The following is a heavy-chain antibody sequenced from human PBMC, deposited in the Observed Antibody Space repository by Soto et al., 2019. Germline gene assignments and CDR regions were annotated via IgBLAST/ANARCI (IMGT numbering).Heavy chain of an antibody. CDR3: ARIRGWCRLCPNDY. J-gene: IGHJ4*02. V-gene: IGHV2-26*01. CDR1: GFSLSNARMS. Sequence: QVTLKESGPVLVKPTEPLTLTCTVSGFSLSNARMSVSWIRQPPGKALEWLAHIFSNDANSYSASLKSRLTISKDTSKSQLVLTMPNMDPVDSGTYYCARIRGWCRLCPNDYWGQGTLVPVSS. CDR2: IFSNDAN. D-gene: IGHD2-8*02.